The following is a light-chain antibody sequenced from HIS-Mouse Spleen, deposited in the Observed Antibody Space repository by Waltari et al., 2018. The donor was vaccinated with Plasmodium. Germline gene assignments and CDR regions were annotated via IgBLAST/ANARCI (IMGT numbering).Light chain of an antibody. V-gene: IGLV3-19*01. Sequence: SSELTQDPAVSVALGQIVRITCQGDSLRSYYASWYQQKPGQAPVLVIYGKNNRPSGNPDRFSGSSSGNTASLTITGAQAEDEADYYCNSRDSSGNHQVFGGGTKLTVL. CDR1: SLRSYY. CDR2: GKN. CDR3: NSRDSSGNHQV. J-gene: IGLJ3*02.